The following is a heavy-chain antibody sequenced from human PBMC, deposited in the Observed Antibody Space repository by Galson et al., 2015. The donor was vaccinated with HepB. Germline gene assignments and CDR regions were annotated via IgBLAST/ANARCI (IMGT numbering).Heavy chain of an antibody. CDR1: GFTFSSYG. Sequence: SLRLSCAASGFTFSSYGMHWVRQAPGKGLEWVAVIWYDGSNKYYADSVKGRFTISRDNSKNTLYLQMNSLRAEDTAVYYCARDDRDRLAVTTVPDWYFDLWGRGTLVTVSS. CDR3: ARDDRDRLAVTTVPDWYFDL. J-gene: IGHJ2*01. CDR2: IWYDGSNK. V-gene: IGHV3-33*08. D-gene: IGHD4-11*01.